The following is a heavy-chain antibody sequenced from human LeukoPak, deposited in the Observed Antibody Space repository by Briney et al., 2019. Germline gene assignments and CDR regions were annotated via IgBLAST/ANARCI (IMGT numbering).Heavy chain of an antibody. CDR2: IYYSGST. V-gene: IGHV4-39*07. CDR3: ARVRPYGDYRSGIPVHAFDI. CDR1: GGSISSSSYY. D-gene: IGHD4-17*01. J-gene: IGHJ3*02. Sequence: PSETLSLTCTVSGGSISSSSYYWGWIRQPPGKGLEWIGSIYYSGSTYYNPSLKSRVTISVDTSKNQFSLKLSSVTAADTAVYYCARVRPYGDYRSGIPVHAFDIWGQGTMVTVSS.